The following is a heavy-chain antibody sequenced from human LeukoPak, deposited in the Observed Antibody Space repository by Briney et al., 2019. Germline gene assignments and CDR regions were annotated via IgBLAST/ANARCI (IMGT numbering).Heavy chain of an antibody. CDR3: ARHRLSSGWKIFDY. J-gene: IGHJ4*02. CDR2: INHSGST. CDR1: GGSISSSSYY. V-gene: IGHV4-39*01. Sequence: SETLSLTCTVSGGSISSSSYYWGWIRQPPGKGLEWIGEINHSGSTNYNPSLKSRVTISVDTSKNQFSLKLSSVTAADTAVYYCARHRLSSGWKIFDYWGQGTLVTVSS. D-gene: IGHD6-19*01.